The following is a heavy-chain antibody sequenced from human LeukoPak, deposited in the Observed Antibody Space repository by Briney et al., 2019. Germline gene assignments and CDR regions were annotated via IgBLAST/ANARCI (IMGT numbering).Heavy chain of an antibody. V-gene: IGHV4-4*09. J-gene: IGHJ4*02. Sequence: SETLSLTCSVSGVSMNRHYLNWIRQPPGKGLEWIGFISGSGSTNYNPSLMSRVTMSVETSKRQFSLKLRSVTAADTAVYYCVVSPNQDFYDYWGQGTLVTVSS. CDR1: GVSMNRHY. CDR3: VVSPNQDFYDY. CDR2: ISGSGST.